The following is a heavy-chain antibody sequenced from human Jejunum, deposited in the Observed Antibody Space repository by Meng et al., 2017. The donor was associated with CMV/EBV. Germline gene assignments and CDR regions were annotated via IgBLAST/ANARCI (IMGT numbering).Heavy chain of an antibody. D-gene: IGHD3/OR15-3a*01. V-gene: IGHV3-74*01. CDR3: VRGGGGSYYGFR. CDR1: GITFSNYW. J-gene: IGHJ4*02. CDR2: IKSDGSGT. Sequence: ASGITFSNYWMHWVRQGPGKGLVWVSRIKSDGSGTTYADSVKGRFTVSRDNAKNTLYLQMDSLRAEDTAVYYCVRGGGGSYYGFRWGRGTLVTVSS.